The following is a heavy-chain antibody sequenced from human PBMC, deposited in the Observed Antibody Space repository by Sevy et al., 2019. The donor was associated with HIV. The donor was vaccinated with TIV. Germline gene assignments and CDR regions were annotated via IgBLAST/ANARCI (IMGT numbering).Heavy chain of an antibody. CDR2: INPNSGGT. J-gene: IGHJ4*02. V-gene: IGHV1-2*02. CDR3: AKSPIVVVPALVDY. D-gene: IGHD2-2*01. CDR1: GYTFTGYY. Sequence: ASVKVSCKASGYTFTGYYMHWVRQAPGQGLEWMGWINPNSGGTNYAQKFQGRVTVTRDTSISTAYMELSRLRSDDTAVYYCAKSPIVVVPALVDYWGQGTLVTVSS.